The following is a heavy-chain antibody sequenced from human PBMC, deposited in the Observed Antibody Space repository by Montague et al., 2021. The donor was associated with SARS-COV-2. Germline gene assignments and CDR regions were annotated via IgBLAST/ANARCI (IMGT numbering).Heavy chain of an antibody. CDR2: XXWGDER. D-gene: IGHD3-3*02. CDR1: GFSLSTSGVG. V-gene: IGHV2-5*02. Sequence: PALVKPTQTPTLTCTFSGFSLSTSGVGVGWIRQPQGKALEWLALXXWGDERRYSPSLKTRLTITKGTSKNQVVLTMTNMDPVDTGTYYCAHRLARHCDINAHLWSPCDYWGQGTLVTVSS. J-gene: IGHJ4*02. CDR3: AHRLARHCDINAHLWSPCDY.